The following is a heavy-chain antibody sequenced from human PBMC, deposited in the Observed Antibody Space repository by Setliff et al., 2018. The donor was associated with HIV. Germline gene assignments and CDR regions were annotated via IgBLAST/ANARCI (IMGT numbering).Heavy chain of an antibody. Sequence: PGGSLRLSCTASGFTFDDYAMHWVRQAPGKGLEWVSGITWNGDTIEYADSVRGRFTISRDNAKNSLYLQMNSLRVEDTAVYYCARDHWVAGLDYWGQGTLVTVS. V-gene: IGHV3-9*01. D-gene: IGHD6-19*01. CDR2: ITWNGDTI. J-gene: IGHJ4*02. CDR3: ARDHWVAGLDY. CDR1: GFTFDDYA.